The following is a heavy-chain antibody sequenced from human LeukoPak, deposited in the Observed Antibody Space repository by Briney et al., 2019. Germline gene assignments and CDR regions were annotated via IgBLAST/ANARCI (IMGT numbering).Heavy chain of an antibody. J-gene: IGHJ4*02. V-gene: IGHV4-39*02. D-gene: IGHD2-8*01. CDR2: IYYSGST. CDR1: GGSISSSSYY. Sequence: PSETLSLTCTVSGGSISSSSYYWGWIRQPPGKGLEWIGSIYYSGSTYYNPSLKSRVTISVDTSKNQFSLKLSSVTAADTAVYYCARDTNVEGDYWGQGTLVTVSS. CDR3: ARDTNVEGDY.